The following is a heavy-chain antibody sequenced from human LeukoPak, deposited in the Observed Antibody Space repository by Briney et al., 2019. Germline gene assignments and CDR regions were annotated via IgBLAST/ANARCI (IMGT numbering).Heavy chain of an antibody. CDR3: ARDAGHQLSRRNYYAMDV. Sequence: SETLSLTCTVSGGSISSSSYYWGWIRQPPGKGLEWIGSIYYGGSTYYNSSLKSRVTISVDISKNQFSLKVSPVTAADTAVYYCARDAGHQLSRRNYYAMDVWGQGTAVTVSS. V-gene: IGHV4-39*07. CDR2: IYYGGST. D-gene: IGHD2-2*01. CDR1: GGSISSSSYY. J-gene: IGHJ6*02.